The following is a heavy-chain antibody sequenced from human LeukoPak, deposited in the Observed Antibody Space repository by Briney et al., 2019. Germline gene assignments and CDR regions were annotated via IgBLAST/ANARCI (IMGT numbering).Heavy chain of an antibody. CDR3: ARALLTSYYYGMDV. J-gene: IGHJ6*02. Sequence: GRSLRLSCAASGFTFSSYAMHWVRQAPGKGLEWVAVISYDGSNKYYADSVKGRFTISRDNSKNTLYLQVNSLRAEDTAVYYCARALLTSYYYGMDVWGQGTTVTVSS. CDR2: ISYDGSNK. V-gene: IGHV3-30-3*01. CDR1: GFTFSSYA. D-gene: IGHD2-8*01.